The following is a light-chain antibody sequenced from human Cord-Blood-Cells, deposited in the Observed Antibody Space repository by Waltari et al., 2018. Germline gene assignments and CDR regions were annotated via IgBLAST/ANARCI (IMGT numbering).Light chain of an antibody. CDR3: QQSYSTPFT. CDR1: QSISSY. Sequence: DIQMTQSPSSLSASVGDRVTITCRANQSISSYLNWYQQKPGKAPKLLIYAASSLQSGVPSRFSGSGSGTEFTLTISSLQPEDFATYYCQQSYSTPFTFGPGTKVDIK. CDR2: AAS. V-gene: IGKV1-39*01. J-gene: IGKJ3*01.